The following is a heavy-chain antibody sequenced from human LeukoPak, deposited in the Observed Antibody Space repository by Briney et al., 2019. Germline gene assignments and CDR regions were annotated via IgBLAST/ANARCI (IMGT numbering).Heavy chain of an antibody. CDR1: GGSISSSSYY. D-gene: IGHD5-12*01. V-gene: IGHV4-39*01. CDR2: IYYSGST. Sequence: SETLSLTCTVSGGSISSSSYYWGWIRQPPGKGLEWIGSIYYSGSTYYNPSLKSRVTISVDTSKNQFSLKLSSVTAADTAVYYRARRGDGYNLIYYFDYWGQGTLVTVSS. CDR3: ARRGDGYNLIYYFDY. J-gene: IGHJ4*02.